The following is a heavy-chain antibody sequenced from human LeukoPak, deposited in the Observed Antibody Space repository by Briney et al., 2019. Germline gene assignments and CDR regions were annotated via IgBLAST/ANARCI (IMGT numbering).Heavy chain of an antibody. CDR3: ALHRYDSLDY. Sequence: SETLSLTCTVSGGSISSYYWSWIRQPPGKGLEWIGYIYYSGSTNYNPSLKSRVTISVDTSKNQFSLKLSSVTAADTAVYYCALHRYDSLDYWGQGTLVTVSS. J-gene: IGHJ4*02. V-gene: IGHV4-59*01. CDR2: IYYSGST. CDR1: GGSISSYY. D-gene: IGHD3-3*01.